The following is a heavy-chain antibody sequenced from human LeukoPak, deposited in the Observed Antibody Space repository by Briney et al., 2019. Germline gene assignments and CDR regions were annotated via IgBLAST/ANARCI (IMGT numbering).Heavy chain of an antibody. CDR2: IFYSGST. V-gene: IGHV4-39*01. J-gene: IGHJ2*01. CDR3: ARVQGSYYYGSSSYRYYWYFDL. D-gene: IGHD3-22*01. CDR1: GGSISSSSYF. Sequence: SETLSLTCTVSGGSISSSSYFWGWIRQPPGKGLEWIGSIFYSGSTYYNPSLDSRVTISIDTSKNQFSLRLSSVTAADTAVYYCARVQGSYYYGSSSYRYYWYFDLWGRGTLVTVSS.